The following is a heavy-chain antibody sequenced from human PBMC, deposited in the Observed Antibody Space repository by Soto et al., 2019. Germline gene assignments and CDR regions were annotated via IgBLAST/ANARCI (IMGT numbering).Heavy chain of an antibody. D-gene: IGHD3-10*01. CDR2: IYYSGST. V-gene: IGHV4-39*02. CDR3: ARLTDILRGVHNWFDP. CDR1: GGSISSSSYY. J-gene: IGHJ5*02. Sequence: ETLSLTCTVSGGSISSSSYYWGWIRQPPGKGLEWIGSIYYSGSTYYNPSLKSRVTISVDTSKSHFSLKLSSVTAADTAVYYCARLTDILRGVHNWFDPWGQGTLVTVSS.